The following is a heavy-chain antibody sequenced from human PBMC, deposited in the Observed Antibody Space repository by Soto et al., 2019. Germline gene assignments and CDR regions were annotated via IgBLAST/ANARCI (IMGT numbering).Heavy chain of an antibody. V-gene: IGHV3-11*06. CDR2: ISSSSSYT. CDR1: GFTFSDYY. J-gene: IGHJ4*02. D-gene: IGHD3-3*01. CDR3: ASLSQAHDFRSGYYINYFDY. Sequence: GGSLRLSCAASGFTFSDYYMSWIRQAPGKGLEWVSYISSSSSYTNYADSVKGRFTISRDNAKNSLYLQMNSLRAEDTAVYYCASLSQAHDFRSGYYINYFDYWGQGTLVTVSS.